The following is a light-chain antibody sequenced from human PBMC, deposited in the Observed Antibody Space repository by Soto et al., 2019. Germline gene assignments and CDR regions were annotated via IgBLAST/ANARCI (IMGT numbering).Light chain of an antibody. CDR2: GAS. CDR1: QSFSSSY. J-gene: IGKJ1*01. V-gene: IGKV3-20*01. Sequence: EIMLTQSPGTLSLSPGERATLSCRASQSFSSSYLAWYQQKPGQAPGLLISGASTRATGIPDRFSGSGSGTDFTLTISRLEPEDFAVYYCQQYGTSSWTFGQGTKVEIK. CDR3: QQYGTSSWT.